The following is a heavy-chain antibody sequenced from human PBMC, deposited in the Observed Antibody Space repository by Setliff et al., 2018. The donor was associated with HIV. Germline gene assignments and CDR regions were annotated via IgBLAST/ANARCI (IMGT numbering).Heavy chain of an antibody. V-gene: IGHV4-39*07. CDR1: GGPITSNTYF. Sequence: PSETLSLTCSVSGGPITSNTYFWDWIRQAPGKGLEWIGSIYHSGNTYYNPSLKSRVTISVATSKNQFSLKLNSVTTADTAVYYCARSRTSSGYYGVTGYGMDVWGQGTTVTVSS. CDR3: ARSRTSSGYYGVTGYGMDV. CDR2: IYHSGNT. J-gene: IGHJ6*02. D-gene: IGHD3-22*01.